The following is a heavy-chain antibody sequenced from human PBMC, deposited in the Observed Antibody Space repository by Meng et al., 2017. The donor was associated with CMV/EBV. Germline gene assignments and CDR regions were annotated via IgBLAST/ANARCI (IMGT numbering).Heavy chain of an antibody. CDR1: GFTFSSYA. V-gene: IGHV3-23*01. Sequence: GESLKISCAASGFTFSSYAMSWVRQAPGKGLEWVSAISGSGGSTYYADSVKGRFTISRDNSKNTLYLQMNSLRAEDTAVYYCAKDDFWSVPGETREEGERGGKG. J-gene: IGHJ6*03. CDR3: AKDDFWSVPGETREEGER. D-gene: IGHD3-3*01. CDR2: ISGSGGST.